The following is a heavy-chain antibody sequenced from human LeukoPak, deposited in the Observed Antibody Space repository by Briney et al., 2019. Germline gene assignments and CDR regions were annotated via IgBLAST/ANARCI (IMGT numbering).Heavy chain of an antibody. Sequence: GRSLRLSCVASGFTFSNYAMHWVHQAPGKGLEWVAVISHDGSNKYYADSVKGRFTISRDNSKNTLYLQMNSLRAEDTAVYYCARETIVVVPAAIHYYYGMDVWGQGTTVTVSS. V-gene: IGHV3-30*04. CDR2: ISHDGSNK. CDR1: GFTFSNYA. CDR3: ARETIVVVPAAIHYYYGMDV. J-gene: IGHJ6*02. D-gene: IGHD2-2*01.